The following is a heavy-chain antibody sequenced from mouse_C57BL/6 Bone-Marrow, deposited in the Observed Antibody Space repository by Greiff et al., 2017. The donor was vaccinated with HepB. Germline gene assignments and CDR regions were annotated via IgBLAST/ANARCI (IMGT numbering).Heavy chain of an antibody. D-gene: IGHD2-5*01. CDR3: ARGDSNYVSWFAY. Sequence: QVQLQQSGPGLVQPSQSLSITCTVSGFSLTSYGVHWVRQSPGKGLEWLGVIWSGGSTDYNAAFISRLSISKDNSKSQVFFKMNSLQADDTAIYYCARGDSNYVSWFAYWGQGTLVTVSA. CDR1: GFSLTSYG. J-gene: IGHJ3*01. CDR2: IWSGGST. V-gene: IGHV2-2*01.